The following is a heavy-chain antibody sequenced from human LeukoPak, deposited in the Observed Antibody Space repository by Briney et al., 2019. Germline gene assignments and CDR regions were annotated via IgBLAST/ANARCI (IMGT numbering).Heavy chain of an antibody. V-gene: IGHV1-58*02. Sequence: SVRVSFKASGFTFTISAMQWGRQARGERGEWIGWIVVGSGNTNYAQKFQERVTITRDMSTSTAYMELSSLRSEDTAVYYCARDSAAAGHFDYWGQGTLVTVSS. CDR1: GFTFTISA. J-gene: IGHJ4*02. CDR2: IVVGSGNT. D-gene: IGHD6-13*01. CDR3: ARDSAAAGHFDY.